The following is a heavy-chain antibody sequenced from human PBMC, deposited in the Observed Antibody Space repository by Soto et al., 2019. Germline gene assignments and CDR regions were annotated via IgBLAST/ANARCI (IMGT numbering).Heavy chain of an antibody. D-gene: IGHD4-17*01. Sequence: EVQLLESGGGLVQPGGSLRLSCEAFGFTFSTYAMSWVRQAPGKGLEWVSAISGSGASTYYADSVKGRFTISRDNSINTLYVQMSNLRTEDTAVYYCAHPRGYGVFDAYDIWGQGTMVTVSS. J-gene: IGHJ3*02. V-gene: IGHV3-23*01. CDR3: AHPRGYGVFDAYDI. CDR2: ISGSGAST. CDR1: GFTFSTYA.